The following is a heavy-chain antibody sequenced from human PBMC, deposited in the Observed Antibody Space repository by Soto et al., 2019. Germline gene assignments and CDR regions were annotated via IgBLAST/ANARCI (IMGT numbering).Heavy chain of an antibody. CDR3: ARQLHDNSGGGYYYYGLDV. Sequence: PGESLKISCEGPGYSFSNYWIAWVRQMPGKGLEWMGIIYPADSDTRYSPSFQGQVTISADRYINTAYLQWSSLKASDTATYYCARQLHDNSGGGYYYYGLDVWGQGTTVTVSS. CDR1: GYSFSNYW. J-gene: IGHJ6*02. CDR2: IYPADSDT. V-gene: IGHV5-51*01. D-gene: IGHD2-15*01.